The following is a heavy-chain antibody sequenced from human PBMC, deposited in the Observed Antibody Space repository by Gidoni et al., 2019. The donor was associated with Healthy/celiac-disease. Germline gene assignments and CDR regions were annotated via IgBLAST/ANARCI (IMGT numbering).Heavy chain of an antibody. Sequence: QVQLQQWGAGLLKPSETLSLTCAVYGGSFSGYYWSWIRQPPGKGLEWIGEINHSGSTNYNPSLKSRVTISVDTSKNQFSLKLSSVTAADTAVYYCARGTGGYSYGQRTGYNDYWGQGTLVTVSS. CDR1: GGSFSGYY. CDR3: ARGTGGYSYGQRTGYNDY. J-gene: IGHJ4*02. V-gene: IGHV4-34*01. CDR2: INHSGST. D-gene: IGHD5-18*01.